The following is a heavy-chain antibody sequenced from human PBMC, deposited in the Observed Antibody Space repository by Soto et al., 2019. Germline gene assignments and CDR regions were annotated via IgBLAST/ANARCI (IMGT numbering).Heavy chain of an antibody. D-gene: IGHD2-2*01. Sequence: PSEALSLISSVSVFSVTTRNYDLAWVGQSPGKGLEWSQSVYHSGSTYYNYNPSLKSRVSTSVDTTKNQFSLTVTSVTAAETAVYFCARHHLPYPPSAEVPRWFDPWGPGILDTISS. V-gene: IGHV4-39*01. CDR3: ARHHLPYPPSAEVPRWFDP. J-gene: IGHJ5*02. CDR1: VFSVTTRNYD. CDR2: VYHSGST.